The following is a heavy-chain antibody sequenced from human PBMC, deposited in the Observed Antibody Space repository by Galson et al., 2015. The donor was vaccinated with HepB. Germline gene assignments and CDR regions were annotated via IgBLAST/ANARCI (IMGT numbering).Heavy chain of an antibody. J-gene: IGHJ6*02. Sequence: SVKVSCKASGYTFTSYAMHWVRQAPGQRLEWMGWINAGNGNTKYSQKFQGRVTITRDTSASTAYMELSSLRSEDTAVYYCARVKPVATWHYYGMDVWGQGTTVTVSS. CDR3: ARVKPVATWHYYGMDV. D-gene: IGHD5-12*01. CDR1: GYTFTSYA. V-gene: IGHV1-3*01. CDR2: INAGNGNT.